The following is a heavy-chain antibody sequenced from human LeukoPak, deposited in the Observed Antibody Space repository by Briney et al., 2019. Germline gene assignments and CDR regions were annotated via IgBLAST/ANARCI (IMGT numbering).Heavy chain of an antibody. V-gene: IGHV4-4*07. CDR3: ARDNSDYGVLNWFDP. Sequence: PSETLSLTCTVSGGSISSHYWSWIRQPAGKGLQWIGHIYTSGSTNYNPSLKSRVTISVDTSKNQFSLKLSSVTAADTAVYYCARDNSDYGVLNWFDPWGQGTLVTVSS. D-gene: IGHD4-17*01. CDR1: GGSISSHY. J-gene: IGHJ5*02. CDR2: IYTSGST.